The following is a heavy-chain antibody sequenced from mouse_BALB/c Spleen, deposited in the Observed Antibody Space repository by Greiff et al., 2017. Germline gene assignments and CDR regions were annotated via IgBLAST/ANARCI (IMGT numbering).Heavy chain of an antibody. D-gene: IGHD2-3*01. CDR2: ISDGGSYT. CDR3: ARQDGYPYAMDY. J-gene: IGHJ4*01. V-gene: IGHV5-4*02. CDR1: GFTFSDYY. Sequence: EVKVVESGGGLVKPGGSLKLSCAASGFTFSDYYMYWVRQTPEKRLEWVATISDGGSYTYYPDSVKGRFTISRDNAKNTLYLQMSSLKSEDTAMYYCARQDGYPYAMDYWGQGTSVTVSS.